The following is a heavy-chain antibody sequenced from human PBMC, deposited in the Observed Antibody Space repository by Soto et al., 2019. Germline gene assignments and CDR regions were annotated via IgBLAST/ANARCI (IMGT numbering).Heavy chain of an antibody. CDR3: ATHPPYGLLDH. CDR2: IYYSENT. J-gene: IGHJ4*02. Sequence: SETLSLTCTASGGSISSSSNHWGCIRQPPGKGLEWIGNIYYSENTYYNPSLKSRVTISVDTSKNQFSLRLTSVTAADTAVYYCATHPPYGLLDHWGQGTLVTVSS. D-gene: IGHD4-17*01. V-gene: IGHV4-39*01. CDR1: GGSISSSSNH.